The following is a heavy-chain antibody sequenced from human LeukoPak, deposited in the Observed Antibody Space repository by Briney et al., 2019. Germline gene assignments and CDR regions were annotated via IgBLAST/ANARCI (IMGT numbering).Heavy chain of an antibody. D-gene: IGHD2-8*01. CDR3: ARGRVMVYASPSNDAFDI. CDR2: ISYDGSNK. Sequence: GRPLRLSCAASGFTFSSYAMHWVRQAPGKGLEWVAVISYDGSNKYYADSVKGRFTISRDNSKNTLYLQMNSLRAEDTAVYYCARGRVMVYASPSNDAFDIWGQGTMVTLSS. J-gene: IGHJ3*02. V-gene: IGHV3-30*01. CDR1: GFTFSSYA.